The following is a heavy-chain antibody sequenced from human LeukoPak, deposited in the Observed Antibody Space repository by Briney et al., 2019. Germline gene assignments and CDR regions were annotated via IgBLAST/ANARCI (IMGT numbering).Heavy chain of an antibody. Sequence: GGSLRLSCVVSGFTFSSYEMNWVRQAPGKGLEWVSYISSSGSTIYYADSVKGRFTISRDNANNSLYLQMHSLRAEDTAVYYCARETIAVADPGCFGYWGQGTLVTVSS. CDR3: ARETIAVADPGCFGY. CDR1: GFTFSSYE. J-gene: IGHJ4*02. D-gene: IGHD6-19*01. CDR2: ISSSGSTI. V-gene: IGHV3-48*03.